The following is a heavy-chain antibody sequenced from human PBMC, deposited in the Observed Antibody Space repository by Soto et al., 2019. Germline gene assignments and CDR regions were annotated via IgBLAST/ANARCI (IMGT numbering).Heavy chain of an antibody. J-gene: IGHJ6*03. CDR3: ARARGVRVAAPARYFMDV. CDR1: GGSISNYY. D-gene: IGHD2-15*01. V-gene: IGHV4-59*01. Sequence: QVQLQESGPGLVKPSETLSLTCTVSGGSISNYYWNWIRQPPGKGLEWIGYTYYSGSTNYNPSLKSRVIMSVNTSKNQCSLNLSSVTAADTAVYYCARARGVRVAAPARYFMDVWGKGTTVAVSS. CDR2: TYYSGST.